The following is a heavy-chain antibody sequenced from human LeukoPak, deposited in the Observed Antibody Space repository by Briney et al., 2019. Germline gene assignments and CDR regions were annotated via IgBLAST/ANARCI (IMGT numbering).Heavy chain of an antibody. J-gene: IGHJ3*02. CDR3: AREAYCSGGSCYHYALDT. D-gene: IGHD2-15*01. Sequence: ASVTVCFSGSGFTFTSYGISWVRQAPGQGLEWVGWSSAHNGDTSYAQNIQGRVTMTTDTSTTTAYMALRSLRSDDTAVYYCAREAYCSGGSCYHYALDTWGQG. V-gene: IGHV1-18*01. CDR1: GFTFTSYG. CDR2: SSAHNGDT.